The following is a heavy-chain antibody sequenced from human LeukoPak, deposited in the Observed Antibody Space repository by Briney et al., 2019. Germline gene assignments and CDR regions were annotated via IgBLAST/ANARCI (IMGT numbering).Heavy chain of an antibody. CDR3: VREPVSGSTGDY. D-gene: IGHD6-19*01. CDR2: INPDASQK. CDR1: GFTFSSSS. Sequence: GGSLRLSCEVSGFTFSSSSMSWVRRAPGKGLEWVALINPDASQKYYVESVRGQFTISRDNAQNSLFLQMNYLRVEDSGVYYCVREPVSGSTGDYWGQGTLVTVSS. J-gene: IGHJ4*02. V-gene: IGHV3-7*01.